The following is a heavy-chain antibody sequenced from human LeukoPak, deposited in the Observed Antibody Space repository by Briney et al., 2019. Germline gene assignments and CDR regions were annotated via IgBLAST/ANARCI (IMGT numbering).Heavy chain of an antibody. CDR1: GGSFSGYY. V-gene: IGHV4-34*01. Sequence: SETLSLTCAVYGGSFSGYYWTWIRQPPGKGLEWIGEINHSGSTNYNPSLKSRVTISVDTTKNQFSLKLTSVTAADTAVYYCARARGAEAIDSWGQGTLVTVSS. CDR3: ARARGAEAIDS. J-gene: IGHJ4*02. CDR2: INHSGST. D-gene: IGHD6-25*01.